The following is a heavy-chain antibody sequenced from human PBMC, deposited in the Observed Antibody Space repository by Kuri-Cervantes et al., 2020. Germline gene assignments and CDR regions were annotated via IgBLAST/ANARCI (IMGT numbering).Heavy chain of an antibody. CDR1: GFTFSSYS. CDR3: AREVDYYDSSGYYLDF. Sequence: GSLRLSCAASGFTFSSYSMNWVRQAPGKGLEWVSYISSSSSTIYYADSVKGRFTISRDNAKNSLYLQMNSLRAEDTAVYFCAREVDYYDSSGYYLDFWGQGTVVTVSS. CDR2: ISSSSSTI. D-gene: IGHD3-22*01. V-gene: IGHV3-48*01. J-gene: IGHJ4*02.